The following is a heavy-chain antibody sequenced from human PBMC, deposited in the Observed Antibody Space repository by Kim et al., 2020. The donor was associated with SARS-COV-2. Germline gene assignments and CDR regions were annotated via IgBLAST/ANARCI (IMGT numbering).Heavy chain of an antibody. D-gene: IGHD3-22*01. Sequence: SVKGRFTISRDNSKNTLYLQMNSLRAEDTAVYYCARATTYYDSSGPFDYWGQGTLVTVSS. CDR3: ARATTYYDSSGPFDY. V-gene: IGHV3-30*07. J-gene: IGHJ4*02.